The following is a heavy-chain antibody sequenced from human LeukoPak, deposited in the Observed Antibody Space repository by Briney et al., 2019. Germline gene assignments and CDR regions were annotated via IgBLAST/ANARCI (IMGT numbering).Heavy chain of an antibody. J-gene: IGHJ3*02. Sequence: SETLSLTCAVYGGSFIGYYWSWIRQPPGKGLEWIGEIDHSGSTNYNPSLKSRVTISVDTSKNHFSLKLSSVTAADTAVYYCAREGSAFDIWGQGTMVTVSS. V-gene: IGHV4-34*01. CDR1: GGSFIGYY. CDR3: AREGSAFDI. CDR2: IDHSGST.